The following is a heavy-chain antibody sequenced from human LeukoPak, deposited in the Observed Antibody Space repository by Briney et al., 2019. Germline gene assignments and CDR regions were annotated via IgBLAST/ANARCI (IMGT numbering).Heavy chain of an antibody. V-gene: IGHV4-59*01. D-gene: IGHD2-15*01. CDR1: GGSISGYY. CDR2: IYYSGIT. Sequence: SETLSLTCTVSGGSISGYYCTWIRQPPGKGLEWIRYIYYSGITNYNPSLKSRVTASVDTSKNQFSLKLSSVTAADTAVYYCARVATDCSGGSCYSSYYMDVWGKGTTVTVSS. J-gene: IGHJ6*03. CDR3: ARVATDCSGGSCYSSYYMDV.